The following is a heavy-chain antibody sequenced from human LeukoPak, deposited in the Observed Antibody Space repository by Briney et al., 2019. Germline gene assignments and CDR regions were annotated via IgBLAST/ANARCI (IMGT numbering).Heavy chain of an antibody. V-gene: IGHV4-59*01. CDR2: IYYSGST. D-gene: IGHD2-8*01. J-gene: IGHJ4*02. Sequence: SETLSLTCTVSGGSISSYYWSWIRQPPGKGLEWIGYIYYSGSTNYNPSLKSRVTISVDTSKNQFSLKLSSVTAADTAVYYCARSTKSRYCTNGVCYTGGAVDYWGQGTLVTVSS. CDR3: ARSTKSRYCTNGVCYTGGAVDY. CDR1: GGSISSYY.